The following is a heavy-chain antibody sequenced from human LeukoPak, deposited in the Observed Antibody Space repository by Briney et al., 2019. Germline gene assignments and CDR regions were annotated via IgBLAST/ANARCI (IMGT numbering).Heavy chain of an antibody. D-gene: IGHD6-25*01. CDR1: GYTFTSYG. CDR2: ISAYNGNT. CDR3: ARDPGIAAGYHYYGMDV. V-gene: IGHV1-18*01. Sequence: ASVKVSCKASGYTFTSYGISWVRQAPGQGLEWMGWISAYNGNTNYAQKLQGRVTMTTDTSTSTAYMELRSLRSDDTAVYYCARDPGIAAGYHYYGMDVWGQGTTVTVSS. J-gene: IGHJ6*02.